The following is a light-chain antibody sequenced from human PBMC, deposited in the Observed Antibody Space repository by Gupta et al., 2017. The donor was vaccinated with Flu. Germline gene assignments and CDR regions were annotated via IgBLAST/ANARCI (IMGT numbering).Light chain of an antibody. J-gene: IGKJ2*03. CDR1: QSVISY. CDR3: QQRSNWPPYS. Sequence: EIGLTQSPATLSLSTGERATLSCRASQSVISYLAWYQQKPGQAPRLLIYDASNRATGIPARFSGSGSGTDFTLTISSLEPEDFAVYYCQQRSNWPPYSFGQGTKLEIK. CDR2: DAS. V-gene: IGKV3-11*01.